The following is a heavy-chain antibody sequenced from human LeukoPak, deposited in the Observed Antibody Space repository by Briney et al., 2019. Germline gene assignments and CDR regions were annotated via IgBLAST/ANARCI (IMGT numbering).Heavy chain of an antibody. J-gene: IGHJ6*03. CDR1: GFTFSSYE. CDR3: ASQPRLEYYYYYMDV. D-gene: IGHD5-24*01. Sequence: AGGSLRLSCAASGFTFSSYEMNWVRQAPGKGLEWVSYISSSGSTIYYADSVKGRFTISRDNAKNSLYLQMNSLRAEDTAVYYCASQPRLEYYYYYMDVWGKGTTVTVSS. CDR2: ISSSGSTI. V-gene: IGHV3-48*03.